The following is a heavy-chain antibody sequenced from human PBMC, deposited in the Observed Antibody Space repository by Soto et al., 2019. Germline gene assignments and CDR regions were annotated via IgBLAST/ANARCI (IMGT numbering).Heavy chain of an antibody. CDR3: ARASPFGGVVIIPRVGFAY. D-gene: IGHD3-3*01. CDR1: GGSISSGGYY. V-gene: IGHV4-31*03. CDR2: IYYSGST. J-gene: IGHJ4*02. Sequence: SETLSLTCTVSGGSISSGGYYWSWIRQHPGKGLEWIGYIYYSGSTYYNPSLKSRVTISVDTSKNQFSLKLSSVTAADTAVYYCARASPFGGVVIIPRVGFAYWGQGTLVTVSS.